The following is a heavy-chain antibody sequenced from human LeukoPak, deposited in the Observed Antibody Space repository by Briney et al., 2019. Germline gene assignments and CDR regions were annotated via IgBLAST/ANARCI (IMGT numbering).Heavy chain of an antibody. J-gene: IGHJ3*02. CDR2: IYTSGST. V-gene: IGHV4-4*07. Sequence: SETLSLTCTVSGGSISSYYWSWIRQPAGKGLEWIGRIYTSGSTNYNPSLKSRVTMSVDTSKNQFSLKLSSVTAADTAVYYCARDRDGWLQFRAFDIWGQGTMVTVSS. CDR1: GGSISSYY. CDR3: ARDRDGWLQFRAFDI. D-gene: IGHD5-24*01.